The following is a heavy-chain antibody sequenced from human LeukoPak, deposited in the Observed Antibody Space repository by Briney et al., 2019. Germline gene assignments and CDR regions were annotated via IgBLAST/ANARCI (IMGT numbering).Heavy chain of an antibody. CDR1: GFTFSSYS. CDR2: ISSSSSYI. V-gene: IGHV3-21*04. J-gene: IGHJ4*02. Sequence: GGSLRLSCAASGFTFSSYSMTWVRQAPGKGLEWVSSISSSSSYIYYADSVKGRFTISRDNAKNSLYLQMNSLRAEDTAVYYCARSRITMVRGVIGKQYYFDYWGQGTLVTVSS. D-gene: IGHD3-10*01. CDR3: ARSRITMVRGVIGKQYYFDY.